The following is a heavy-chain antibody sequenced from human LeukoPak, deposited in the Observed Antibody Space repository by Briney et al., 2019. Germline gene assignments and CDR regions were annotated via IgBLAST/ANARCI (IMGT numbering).Heavy chain of an antibody. D-gene: IGHD3-9*01. CDR1: GYSFNTYG. V-gene: IGHV1-18*01. CDR2: ITAYNGNT. J-gene: IGHJ6*02. CDR3: ARGGPFEDYYYGMDV. Sequence: GASVKVSCKTSGYSFNTYGVTWVRQAPGQGLEWMGWITAYNGNTNYAQKLQGRVTMTTDTSTNTAYMELRSLRSDDTAVYYCARGGPFEDYYYGMDVWGQGTTVTVSS.